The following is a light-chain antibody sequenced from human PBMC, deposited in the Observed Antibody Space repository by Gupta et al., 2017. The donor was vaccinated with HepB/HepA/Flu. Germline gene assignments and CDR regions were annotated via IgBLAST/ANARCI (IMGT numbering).Light chain of an antibody. CDR2: GVN. CDR3: SSYAGGKYV. J-gene: IGLJ1*01. Sequence: QSALTQPPSASGSPGQSVTISCTGTSSDVGGYNYVSWYQQHPGKAPKLMIYGVNMRPSGVPDRFSGSKSGNTASLTVSGLQADDEADYDCSSYAGGKYVFGTGTKVTVL. CDR1: SSDVGGYNY. V-gene: IGLV2-8*01.